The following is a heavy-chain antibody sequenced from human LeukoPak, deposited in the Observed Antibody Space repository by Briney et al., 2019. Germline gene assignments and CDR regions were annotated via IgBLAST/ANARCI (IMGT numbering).Heavy chain of an antibody. V-gene: IGHV1-8*03. CDR2: MNPNSGNT. J-gene: IGHJ4*02. CDR3: ARIGERVWWLPTRLYYFDY. CDR1: GYTFTSYD. D-gene: IGHD5-12*01. Sequence: ASVKVSCKASGYTFTSYDINWVRQATGQGLEWMEWMNPNSGNTGYAQKFQGRVTITRNTSISTAYMELSSLRSEDTAVYYCARIGERVWWLPTRLYYFDYWGQGTLVTVSS.